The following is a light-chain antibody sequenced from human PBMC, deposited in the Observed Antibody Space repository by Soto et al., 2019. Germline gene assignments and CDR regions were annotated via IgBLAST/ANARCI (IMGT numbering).Light chain of an antibody. V-gene: IGKV1-12*01. CDR1: QDIDSR. CDR2: AAS. Sequence: DIQMTPSPASVSASVGDRVSITCRASQDIDSRLAWYQQKPGNAPNLLLYAASNLQSGVPSRFSGSGSGTDFTLTISSLQPEDFATYYCQQANSFPLTFGGGTKVDIK. J-gene: IGKJ4*01. CDR3: QQANSFPLT.